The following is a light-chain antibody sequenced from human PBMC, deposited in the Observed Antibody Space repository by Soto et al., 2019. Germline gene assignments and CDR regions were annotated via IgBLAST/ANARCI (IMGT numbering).Light chain of an antibody. V-gene: IGLV2-14*01. CDR3: SSYTSRSTVV. CDR2: EVS. Sequence: QSALTQPASVSGSPGQSITISCTGTSSDVGGYNYVSWYQQHPGKDPKLMIYEVSNRPSGVSNRFSGSKSGNTASLTISGLHAEDEADYYCSSYTSRSTVVFGGGTKLTVL. J-gene: IGLJ2*01. CDR1: SSDVGGYNY.